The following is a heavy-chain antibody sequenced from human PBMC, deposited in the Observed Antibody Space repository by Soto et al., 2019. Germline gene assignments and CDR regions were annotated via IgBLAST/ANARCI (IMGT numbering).Heavy chain of an antibody. CDR1: CGSINSGGYS. CDR3: NCHDSSCYYGYFDY. CDR2: IYHSGST. D-gene: IGHD3-22*01. Sequence: SETLSLTCALSCGSINSGGYSWSWIRQPPGKGLEWIGYIYHSGSTYYNPSLKSRVTISVDRSKNQFSLKLISVTAADTAVFYWNCHDSSCYYGYFDYWGQGTLVAVSA. J-gene: IGHJ4*02. V-gene: IGHV4-30-2*01.